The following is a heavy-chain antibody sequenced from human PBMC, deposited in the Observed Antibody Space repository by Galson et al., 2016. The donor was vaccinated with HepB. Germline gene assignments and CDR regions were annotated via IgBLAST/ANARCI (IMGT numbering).Heavy chain of an antibody. Sequence: PALVKPTQTLTLTCTFSGFSLSTSGVGVGWIRQPPGTALEWLALIFWDDDKHYSPSLKSRLTITKDTSKNQVVLTKTNIDPVATATYYCAHSLSVGLYYYYSRGFGFAPWGHGTLVSVSS. CDR3: AHSLSVGLYYYYSRGFGFAP. J-gene: IGHJ5*02. D-gene: IGHD3-22*01. V-gene: IGHV2-5*02. CDR2: IFWDDDK. CDR1: GFSLSTSGVG.